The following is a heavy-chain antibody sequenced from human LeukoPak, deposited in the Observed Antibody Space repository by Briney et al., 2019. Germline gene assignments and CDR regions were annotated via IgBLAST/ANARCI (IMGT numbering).Heavy chain of an antibody. CDR3: AGHGGYYDTTGYLLPRLDY. J-gene: IGHJ4*02. Sequence: SETLSLTCTVSGGSISSYYWSWIRQPPGKGLEWIGYIYYSGSTNYNPSLKSRVTISVDTSKSQFSLKLNSVTAADTAVYYCAGHGGYYDTTGYLLPRLDYWGQGTLVTVSS. D-gene: IGHD3-22*01. CDR1: GGSISSYY. CDR2: IYYSGST. V-gene: IGHV4-59*01.